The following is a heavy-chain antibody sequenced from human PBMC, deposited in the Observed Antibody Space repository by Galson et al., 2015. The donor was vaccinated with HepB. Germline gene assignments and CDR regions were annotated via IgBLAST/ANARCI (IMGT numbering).Heavy chain of an antibody. V-gene: IGHV3-33*01. CDR2: IWYDGSNK. CDR3: ARDGEYQLPKNYYYGMDV. CDR1: GFTFSSYG. Sequence: SLRLSCAASGFTFSSYGMHWVRQAPGKGLEWVAVIWYDGSNKYYADSVKGRFTISRDNSKNTLYLQMNSLRAEDTAVYYCARDGEYQLPKNYYYGMDVWGQGTTVTVSS. D-gene: IGHD2-2*01. J-gene: IGHJ6*02.